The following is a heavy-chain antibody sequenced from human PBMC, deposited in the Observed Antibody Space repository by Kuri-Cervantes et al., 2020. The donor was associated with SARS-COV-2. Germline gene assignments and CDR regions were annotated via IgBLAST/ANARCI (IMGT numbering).Heavy chain of an antibody. J-gene: IGHJ6*02. CDR3: ARVLLYDSSGYYDRPYYYYGMDV. CDR2: INHSGST. V-gene: IGHV4-34*01. D-gene: IGHD3-22*01. CDR1: GGSFSGYY. Sequence: GSLRLSCAVYGGSFSGYYWSWIRQPPGKGLEWIGEINHSGSTNYNPSLKSRVTISVDTSKNQFSLKLSSVTAADTAVYYCARVLLYDSSGYYDRPYYYYGMDVWGQGTTVTVSS.